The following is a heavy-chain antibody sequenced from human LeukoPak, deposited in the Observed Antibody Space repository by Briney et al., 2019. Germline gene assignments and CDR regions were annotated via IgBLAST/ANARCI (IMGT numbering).Heavy chain of an antibody. D-gene: IGHD3-22*01. Sequence: SQTLSLTCAISGDSVSSNSAAWNWIRQSPSRGLEWLGRTYYRSKWYNDYAVSVKSRITINPDTSKNQFSLQMNSVPPEDTAVYYCARVIHYYDSSGYYGTNWFDPWGQGTLVTVSS. CDR3: ARVIHYYDSSGYYGTNWFDP. J-gene: IGHJ5*02. CDR2: TYYRSKWYN. CDR1: GDSVSSNSAA. V-gene: IGHV6-1*01.